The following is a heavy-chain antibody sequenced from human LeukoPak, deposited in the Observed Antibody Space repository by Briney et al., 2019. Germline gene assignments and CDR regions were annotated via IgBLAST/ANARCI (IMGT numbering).Heavy chain of an antibody. V-gene: IGHV4-61*02. CDR3: ARDGEDIVVVPAAI. Sequence: SETLSLTCTVSGGSISSGSYYWSWIRQPAGKGLEWIGRIYTSGSTNYNPSLKSRVTISVDTSKNQFSLKLSSVTAADTAVYYCARDGEDIVVVPAAIWGQRTLVSASS. D-gene: IGHD2-2*01. CDR1: GGSISSGSYY. CDR2: IYTSGST. J-gene: IGHJ4*02.